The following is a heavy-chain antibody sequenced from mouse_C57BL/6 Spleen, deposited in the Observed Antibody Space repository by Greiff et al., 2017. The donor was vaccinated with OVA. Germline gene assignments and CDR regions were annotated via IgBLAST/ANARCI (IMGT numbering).Heavy chain of an antibody. CDR1: GYTFTSYW. CDR2: IHPNSGST. D-gene: IGHD1-1*01. V-gene: IGHV1-64*01. CDR3: ARNPYYYGSLDY. J-gene: IGHJ2*01. Sequence: QVQLQQPGAELVKPGASVKLSCKASGYTFTSYWMHWVKQRPGQGLEWIGMIHPNSGSTNYNEKFKSKATLTVDKSSSTAYMQLSSLTSEDSAVYYCARNPYYYGSLDYWGQGTTLTVSS.